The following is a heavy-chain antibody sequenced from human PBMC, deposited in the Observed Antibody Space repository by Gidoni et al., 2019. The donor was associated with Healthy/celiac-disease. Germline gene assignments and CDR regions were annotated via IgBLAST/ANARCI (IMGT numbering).Heavy chain of an antibody. J-gene: IGHJ3*02. CDR2: IYSGGST. Sequence: EVQLVESGGGLIQPGGSLRLSCAASGFTVSSNYMSWVRQAPGKGLEWVSVIYSGGSTYYADSVKGRFTISRDNSKNTLYLQMNSLRAEDTAVYYCATKGDYYDLGSHAFDIWGQGTMVTVSS. CDR3: ATKGDYYDLGSHAFDI. CDR1: GFTVSSNY. V-gene: IGHV3-53*01. D-gene: IGHD3-3*01.